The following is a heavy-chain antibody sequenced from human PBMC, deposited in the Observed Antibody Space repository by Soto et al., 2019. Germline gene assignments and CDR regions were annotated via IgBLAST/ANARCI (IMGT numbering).Heavy chain of an antibody. J-gene: IGHJ4*02. V-gene: IGHV3-23*01. CDR3: AKPAFSGGYDDYFDY. D-gene: IGHD5-12*01. CDR1: GFTFSSYA. CDR2: ISGSGGST. Sequence: GGSLRLSCAACGFTFSSYAMSWVRQAPGKGLEWVSAISGSGGSTYYADSVKGRFTISRDNSKNTLYLQMNSLRAEDTAVYYCAKPAFSGGYDDYFDYWVQGTLVTVSS.